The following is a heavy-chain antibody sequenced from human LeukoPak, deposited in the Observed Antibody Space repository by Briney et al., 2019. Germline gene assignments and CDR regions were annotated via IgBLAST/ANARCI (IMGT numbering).Heavy chain of an antibody. CDR3: AREESGDDYGDYERNYFDY. V-gene: IGHV3-48*03. J-gene: IGHJ4*01. D-gene: IGHD4-17*01. Sequence: RGSLRLSCAASGFTFSSYEMNWVRQAPGKGLEWVSYISSSGSTIYYADSVKGRFTISRDNAKNSLYLQMNSLRAEDTAVYYCAREESGDDYGDYERNYFDYWGQEPWSPSPQ. CDR2: ISSSGSTI. CDR1: GFTFSSYE.